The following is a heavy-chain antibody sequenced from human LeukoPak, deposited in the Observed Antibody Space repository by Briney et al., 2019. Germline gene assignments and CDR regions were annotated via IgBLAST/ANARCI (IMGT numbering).Heavy chain of an antibody. CDR2: IYYDGSN. CDR1: GFTFSSFA. CDR3: AKHLAAPY. D-gene: IGHD6-25*01. Sequence: GESLRLSCVASGFTFSSFAMQWVRQAPGKGLEWVAAIYYDGSNYADSVKGRFTISRDNSKNTLYLQVNSLRPEDTAVYYCAKHLAAPYWGQGTLVTVSS. J-gene: IGHJ4*02. V-gene: IGHV3-30-3*02.